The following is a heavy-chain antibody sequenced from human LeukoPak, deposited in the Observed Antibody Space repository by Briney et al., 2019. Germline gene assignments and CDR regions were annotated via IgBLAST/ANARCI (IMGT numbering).Heavy chain of an antibody. V-gene: IGHV4-59*08. CDR3: ARHAGIAAAGTFDY. J-gene: IGHJ4*02. D-gene: IGHD6-13*01. CDR2: IYYSGST. Sequence: PSETLSLTCTVSGGSISSYYWSWIRQPPGKGLEWIGYIYYSGSTNYNPSLKSRVTISVDTSKNQFSLKLSSVTAADTAVYYCARHAGIAAAGTFDYWGQGTLVTVSS. CDR1: GGSISSYY.